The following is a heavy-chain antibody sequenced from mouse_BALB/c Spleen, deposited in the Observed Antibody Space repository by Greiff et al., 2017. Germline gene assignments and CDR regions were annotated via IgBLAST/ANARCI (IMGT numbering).Heavy chain of an antibody. CDR3: TRSVYGYDGYYFDY. CDR2: IYPGNSDT. D-gene: IGHD2-2*01. V-gene: IGHV1-5*01. J-gene: IGHJ2*01. CDR1: GYTFTSYW. Sequence: EVQLQQSGTVLARPGASVKMSCKASGYTFTSYWMHWVKQRPGQGLEWIGAIYPGNSDTSYNQKFKGKAKLTAVTSTSTAYMELSSLTNEDSAVYYCTRSVYGYDGYYFDYWGQGTTLTVSS.